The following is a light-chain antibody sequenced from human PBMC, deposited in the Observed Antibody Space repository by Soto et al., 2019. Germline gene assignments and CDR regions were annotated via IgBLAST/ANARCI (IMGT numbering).Light chain of an antibody. J-gene: IGKJ1*01. V-gene: IGKV1-39*01. CDR3: QQSYSTPWT. Sequence: DIQMTQSPSSLSASVGDRVTITCRASQSISSYLNWSQQKPGKAPKLLLYAASSLQSGVPSRFSGSGSGTDFTLTISSLQPEYFATYDCQQSYSTPWTFGQGTKVEIK. CDR2: AAS. CDR1: QSISSY.